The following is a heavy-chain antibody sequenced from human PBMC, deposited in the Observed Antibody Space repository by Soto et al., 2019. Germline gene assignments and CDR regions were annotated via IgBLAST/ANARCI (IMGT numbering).Heavy chain of an antibody. D-gene: IGHD1-26*01. J-gene: IGHJ3*02. CDR1: GGSISSSSYY. Sequence: SETLSLTCTVSGGSISSSSYYWGWIRQPPGKGLEWIGSIYYSGSTYYNPSLKSRVTISVDTSKNQFSLKLSSVTAADTAVYYCPRGIVGATTDAFDIWGQGTMVTVSS. CDR2: IYYSGST. CDR3: PRGIVGATTDAFDI. V-gene: IGHV4-39*01.